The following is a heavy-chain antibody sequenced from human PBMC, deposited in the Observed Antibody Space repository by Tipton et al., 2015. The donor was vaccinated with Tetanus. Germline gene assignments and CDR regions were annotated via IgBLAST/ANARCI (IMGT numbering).Heavy chain of an antibody. V-gene: IGHV4-39*07. CDR1: GGSISSYY. J-gene: IGHJ4*02. CDR2: IYYSGST. CDR3: ARDRDGDYAAFDY. Sequence: TLSLTCTVSGGSISSYYWGWIRQPPGKGLEWIGSIYYSGSTYYNPSLKSRVTMSVDTSKNQFSLKLSSVTAADTAVYYCARDRDGDYAAFDYWGQGTLVTVSS. D-gene: IGHD4-17*01.